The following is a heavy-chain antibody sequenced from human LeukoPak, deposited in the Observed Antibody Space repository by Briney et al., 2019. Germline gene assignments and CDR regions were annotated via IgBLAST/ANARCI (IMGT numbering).Heavy chain of an antibody. D-gene: IGHD4-17*01. CDR3: AKDGIYGDYGAY. V-gene: IGHV3-21*01. Sequence: GGSLRLSCAASGFTFSSYSMNWVRQAPGKGLEWVSSISSSSSYIYYADSVKGRFTISRDNSKNTLYLQMNSLRAEDTAVYYCAKDGIYGDYGAYWGQGTLVTVSS. CDR2: ISSSSSYI. J-gene: IGHJ4*02. CDR1: GFTFSSYS.